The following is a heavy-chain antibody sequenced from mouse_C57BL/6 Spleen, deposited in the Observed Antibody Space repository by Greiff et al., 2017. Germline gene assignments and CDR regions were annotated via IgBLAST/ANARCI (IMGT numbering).Heavy chain of an antibody. Sequence: VQLKQSGAELVRPGASVKLSCTASGFNIKDDYMHWVKQRPEQGLEWIGWIDPENGDTEYASKFQGKATITEDTSSKTAYLQLSSLTSEDTAVYYCTTAVTLAWFAYWGQGTLVTVSA. J-gene: IGHJ3*01. CDR3: TTAVTLAWFAY. D-gene: IGHD3-3*01. V-gene: IGHV14-4*01. CDR2: IDPENGDT. CDR1: GFNIKDDY.